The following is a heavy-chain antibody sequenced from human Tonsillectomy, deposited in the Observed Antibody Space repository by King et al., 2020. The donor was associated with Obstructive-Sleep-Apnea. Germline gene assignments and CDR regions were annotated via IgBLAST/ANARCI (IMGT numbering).Heavy chain of an antibody. CDR2: INHSGST. Sequence: VQLQQWGAGLLKPSETLSLTCAVFGGSFSDYYWSWIRQPPGKGLEWIGEINHSGSTNYNPSLKILVTISADTSKNQFSLKLNSVTAADTAVYYCARGSGAAAVNWFDPWGQGTLVTVSS. D-gene: IGHD6-13*01. J-gene: IGHJ5*02. V-gene: IGHV4-34*01. CDR1: GGSFSDYY. CDR3: ARGSGAAAVNWFDP.